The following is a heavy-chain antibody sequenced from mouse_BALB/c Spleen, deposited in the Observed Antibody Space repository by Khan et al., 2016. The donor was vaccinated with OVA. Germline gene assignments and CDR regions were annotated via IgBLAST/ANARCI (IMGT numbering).Heavy chain of an antibody. D-gene: IGHD2-1*01. CDR3: ARGYFGNYEFVY. CDR1: GYTFTNYW. J-gene: IGHJ3*01. V-gene: IGHV1S132*01. CDR2: IFPGTGTT. Sequence: VQLQESGAELVKPGASVKLSCKTSGYTFTNYWIQWIKQRPGQGLGWIGQIFPGTGTTYYNQNFKDKATLTVDTSSNTAYMHLSSLTSEDSAVYFGARGYFGNYEFVYWGQGTLVTVSP.